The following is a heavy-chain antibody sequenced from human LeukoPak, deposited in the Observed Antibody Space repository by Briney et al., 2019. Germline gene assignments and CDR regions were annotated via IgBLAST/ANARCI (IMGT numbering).Heavy chain of an antibody. CDR2: IYSGGST. V-gene: IGHV3-53*01. CDR1: GLTVSSNY. D-gene: IGHD6-13*01. CDR3: ARDAAAGDGFDY. J-gene: IGHJ4*02. Sequence: PGGSLRLSCAASGLTVSSNYMSWVRQAPGKGLEWVSVIYSGGSTYYADSVKGRFTISRDNSKNTLYRQMNSLRAEDTAVYYCARDAAAGDGFDYWGQGTLVTVSS.